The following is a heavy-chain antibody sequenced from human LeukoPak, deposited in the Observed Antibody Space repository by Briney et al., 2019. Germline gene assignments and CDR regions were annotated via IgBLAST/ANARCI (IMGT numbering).Heavy chain of an antibody. CDR1: GGSVTNDNYF. J-gene: IGHJ3*02. V-gene: IGHV4-30-4*01. CDR3: AREEDTAPDSAFDI. D-gene: IGHD5-18*01. CDR2: IYYTAGS. Sequence: SETLSLNCTVSGGSVTNDNYFWSWTRQPPGEGLEWIAYIYYTAGSYYNPSLRSRVTMSIDTSRNQFSLKLSSVTAADTAVYYCAREEDTAPDSAFDIWGQGTMVTVSS.